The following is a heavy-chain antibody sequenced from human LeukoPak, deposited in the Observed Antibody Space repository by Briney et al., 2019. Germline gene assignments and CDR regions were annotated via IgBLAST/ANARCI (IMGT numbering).Heavy chain of an antibody. CDR2: ISDSGDTF. CDR3: ARVRRPAVVLDALDS. Sequence: GVSLRLSCAASGFTFSDYYMTWIRQAPGKGLEWISYISDSGDTFYYAESVKGRFTISRDNAKNSLYLQMSSLRAEDTAVYYCARVRRPAVVLDALDSWGQGTMVTVSS. J-gene: IGHJ3*02. V-gene: IGHV3-11*01. CDR1: GFTFSDYY. D-gene: IGHD2-2*01.